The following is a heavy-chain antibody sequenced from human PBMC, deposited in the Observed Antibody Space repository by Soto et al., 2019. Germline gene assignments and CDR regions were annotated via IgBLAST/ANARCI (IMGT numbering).Heavy chain of an antibody. V-gene: IGHV4-39*01. J-gene: IGHJ4*02. Sequence: QLQLQESGPGLVKPSETLSLTCAVSGGSISSSSYYWGWIRQPPGKGLEWIGSFYYSESTYYNPSLKTRVPISVHTSKNQLSLKLSSVTAADTAVYYCATITIFGVVPNYFDYWGQGTLVTVSS. D-gene: IGHD3-3*01. CDR1: GGSISSSSYY. CDR3: ATITIFGVVPNYFDY. CDR2: FYYSEST.